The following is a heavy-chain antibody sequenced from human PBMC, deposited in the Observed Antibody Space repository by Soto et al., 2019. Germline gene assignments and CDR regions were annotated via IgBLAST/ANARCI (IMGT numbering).Heavy chain of an antibody. Sequence: VKVSCKASGYTFTSYGIRWVRQAPGQGLEWMGWISAYNGNTNYAQKLQGRVTMTTDTSTSTAYMELRSLRSDDTAVYYCARDYLGYCSSTSCREYYYYYYGMDVWGQGTTVTVSS. CDR1: GYTFTSYG. CDR2: ISAYNGNT. V-gene: IGHV1-18*04. CDR3: ARDYLGYCSSTSCREYYYYYYGMDV. J-gene: IGHJ6*02. D-gene: IGHD2-2*01.